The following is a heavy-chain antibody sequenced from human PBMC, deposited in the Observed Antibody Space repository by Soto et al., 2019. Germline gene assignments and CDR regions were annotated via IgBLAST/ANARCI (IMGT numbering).Heavy chain of an antibody. CDR1: GGSFSGYY. CDR3: ATGAPRNYMDV. D-gene: IGHD3-10*01. J-gene: IGHJ6*03. V-gene: IGHV4-34*01. Sequence: SETLSLTCAVYGGSFSGYYWSWIRQPPGKGLEWIGEINHSGSTNYNPSLKSRVTISVDTSKNQFSLKLSSVTAADTAVYYCATGAPRNYMDVWGKGTTVTVSS. CDR2: INHSGST.